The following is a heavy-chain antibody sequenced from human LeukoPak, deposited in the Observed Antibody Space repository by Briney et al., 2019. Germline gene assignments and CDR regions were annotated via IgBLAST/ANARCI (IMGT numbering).Heavy chain of an antibody. J-gene: IGHJ4*02. CDR2: ISEGVGNT. D-gene: IGHD4-17*01. CDR1: GFTFTNYA. V-gene: IGHV3-23*01. Sequence: GGSLRLSCAASGFTFTNYAMTWVRQAPGKGLEWVSGISEGVGNTYYADTVKGRFTISRDHSKNTLYLQMNSLRAEDTALYYCAKREKGTTGRFFDYWGQGTLVTVSS. CDR3: AKREKGTTGRFFDY.